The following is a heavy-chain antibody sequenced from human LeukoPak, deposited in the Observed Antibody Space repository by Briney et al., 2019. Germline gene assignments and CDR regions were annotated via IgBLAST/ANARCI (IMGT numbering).Heavy chain of an antibody. CDR3: ARALGTGLVDY. Sequence: TSETLSLTCSVSGGSISYYWVWIRQPPGKGLEWIGSIYYTGGTYYNPSLKSRVTLSLDTSNKRFSLKLNSVTAADTAVYYCARALGTGLVDYWGQGTLVTVSS. D-gene: IGHD2-8*02. CDR2: IYYTGGT. CDR1: GGSISYY. J-gene: IGHJ4*02. V-gene: IGHV4-39*07.